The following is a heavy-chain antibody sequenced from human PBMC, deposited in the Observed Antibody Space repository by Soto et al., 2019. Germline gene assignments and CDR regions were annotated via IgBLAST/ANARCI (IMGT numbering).Heavy chain of an antibody. J-gene: IGHJ4*01. CDR1: GFTFSSYG. Sequence: QVQLVEPGGGVVQPGRSLRLSCAASGFTFSSYGMQWVRQAPGKGLEWVAVISYDGSNKYYPDSVKGRFTISRDNSKNARDLPRNSRRAGNTAVQYCAKVRAQGVAAYYYLDYWGHGTLGAVCS. D-gene: IGHD3-16*01. CDR3: AKVRAQGVAAYYYLDY. V-gene: IGHV3-30*18. CDR2: ISYDGSNK.